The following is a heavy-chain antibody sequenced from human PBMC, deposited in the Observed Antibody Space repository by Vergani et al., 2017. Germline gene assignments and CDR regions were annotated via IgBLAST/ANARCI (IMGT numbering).Heavy chain of an antibody. CDR3: ARDPGVVVVPAAMVFDY. V-gene: IGHV1-2*02. CDR2: INPNSGGT. J-gene: IGHJ4*02. D-gene: IGHD2-2*01. Sequence: QVQLVQSGAEVKKPGASVKVSCKASGYTFTGYYMQWVRQAPGQGLEWMGWINPNSGGTNYAQKFQGRVTMTRDTSISTAYMELSRLRSDDTAVYYCARDPGVVVVPAAMVFDYWGQGTLVTVSS. CDR1: GYTFTGYY.